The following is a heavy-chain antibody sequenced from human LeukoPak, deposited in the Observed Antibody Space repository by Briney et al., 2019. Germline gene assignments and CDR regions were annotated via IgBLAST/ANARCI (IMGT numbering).Heavy chain of an antibody. V-gene: IGHV3-23*01. CDR1: GFTFSSYW. Sequence: QTGGSLRLSCAASGFTFSSYWMSWVRQAPGKGLEWVLAISDGGGSTYYADSVKGRFTISRDNSKNTLYLQMNSQRAEDTAVYYCATDGAVAGDYWGQGTLVTVSS. CDR2: ISDGGGST. J-gene: IGHJ4*02. CDR3: ATDGAVAGDY. D-gene: IGHD6-19*01.